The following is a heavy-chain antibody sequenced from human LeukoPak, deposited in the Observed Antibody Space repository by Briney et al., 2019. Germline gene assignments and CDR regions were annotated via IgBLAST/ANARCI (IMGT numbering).Heavy chain of an antibody. V-gene: IGHV3-30*02. J-gene: IGHJ4*02. D-gene: IGHD1-26*01. CDR1: GLTFSSYG. Sequence: PGGSLRLSCAASGLTFSSYGIHWVRQAPGKGLEWVAFIRNDGTTKYYTDSVKGRFTISRDNSKNTLYLQMNSLRAEDTAVYYCAKDQPDVGATAWFFDYWGQGTLVTVSS. CDR3: AKDQPDVGATAWFFDY. CDR2: IRNDGTTK.